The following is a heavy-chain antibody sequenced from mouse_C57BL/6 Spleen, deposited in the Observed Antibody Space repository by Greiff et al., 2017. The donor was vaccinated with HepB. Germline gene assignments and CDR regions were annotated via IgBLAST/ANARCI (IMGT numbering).Heavy chain of an antibody. V-gene: IGHV1-55*01. Sequence: QVQLKQPGAELVKPGASVKMSCKASGYTFTSYWITWVKQRPGQGLEWIGDIYPGSGSTNYNEKFKSKATLTVDTSSSTAYMQLSSLTSEDSAVYYCARRGYYGRYFEVWGTGTTVTVSS. J-gene: IGHJ1*03. CDR1: GYTFTSYW. D-gene: IGHD1-2*01. CDR3: ARRGYYGRYFEV. CDR2: IYPGSGST.